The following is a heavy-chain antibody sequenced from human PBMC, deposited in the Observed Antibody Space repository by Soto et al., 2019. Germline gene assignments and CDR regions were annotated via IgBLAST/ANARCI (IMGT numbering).Heavy chain of an antibody. V-gene: IGHV4-30-4*01. CDR1: GGSISSGDYY. CDR3: ARERPDGARLDP. D-gene: IGHD6-6*01. CDR2: IYYSGST. J-gene: IGHJ5*02. Sequence: QVQLQESGPGLVKPSQTLSLTCTVSGGSISSGDYYWSWIRQPPGKGLEWIGYIYYSGSTYYNPSLKSRVTISVDPSKNQFALKLSSVTAADTAVYYCARERPDGARLDPCGQGTLVTVSS.